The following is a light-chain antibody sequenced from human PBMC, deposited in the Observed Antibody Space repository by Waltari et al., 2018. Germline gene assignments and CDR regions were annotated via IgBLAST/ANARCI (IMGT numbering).Light chain of an antibody. V-gene: IGLV3-25*03. CDR2: KDT. Sequence: SYELTQPPSVSVSPGQTARITCSGDALPTQYAYWYQQKPGQAPMLLIFKDTDRPSGIPERFSGSSSGTTVTLTISGVQTEDEADYYCQSADSSGTYPSVFGGGTKLTVL. CDR3: QSADSSGTYPSV. CDR1: ALPTQY. J-gene: IGLJ3*02.